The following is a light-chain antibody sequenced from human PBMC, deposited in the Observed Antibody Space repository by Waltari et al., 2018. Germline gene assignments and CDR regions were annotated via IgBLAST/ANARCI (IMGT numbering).Light chain of an antibody. V-gene: IGKV3-20*01. CDR3: QQYGSSPRT. CDR1: QSVSSSY. Sequence: EIVLTQSPGTLSLSPGERATLSCRASQSVSSSYLAWYQQKPGQAPRLLIYGASGKATGIPERCSGSGSVTDCTFNISRNEPDDFAVYYCQQYGSSPRTFGQGTKVEIK. J-gene: IGKJ1*01. CDR2: GAS.